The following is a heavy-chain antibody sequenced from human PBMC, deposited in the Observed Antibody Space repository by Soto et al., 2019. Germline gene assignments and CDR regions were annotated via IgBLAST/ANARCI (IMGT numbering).Heavy chain of an antibody. CDR2: IAHDGSNA. J-gene: IGHJ6*02. CDR3: ARGDREDILVVVGARPGEYGTDI. V-gene: IGHV3-30-3*01. Sequence: QVQLVESGGGVVQPGGSLRLSCAASGFTFRNHAMHWVRQAPGKGLECVAVIAHDGSNAFYRDSVKGRFTVSRDNSKNTLYLYMNSLRSEDTGVYYCARGDREDILVVVGARPGEYGTDIWGQGNTVIVSS. D-gene: IGHD2-15*01. CDR1: GFTFRNHA.